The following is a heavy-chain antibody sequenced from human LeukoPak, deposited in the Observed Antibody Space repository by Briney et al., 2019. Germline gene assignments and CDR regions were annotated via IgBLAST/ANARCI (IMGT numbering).Heavy chain of an antibody. CDR3: ARDPVVVVAATRGGYGMDV. V-gene: IGHV4-30-2*01. Sequence: PSETLSLTCAVSGGSISSGGYSWSWIRQPPGKGLEWIGYIYHSGSTNYNPSLKSRVTISVDKSKNQFSLKLSSVTAADTAVYYCARDPVVVVAATRGGYGMDVWGQGTTVTVSS. J-gene: IGHJ6*02. D-gene: IGHD2-15*01. CDR2: IYHSGST. CDR1: GGSISSGGYS.